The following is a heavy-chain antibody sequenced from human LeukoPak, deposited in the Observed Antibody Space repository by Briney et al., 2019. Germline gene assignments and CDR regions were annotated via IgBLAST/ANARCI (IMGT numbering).Heavy chain of an antibody. CDR1: AFTFSSYG. D-gene: IGHD1-26*01. J-gene: IGHJ4*02. V-gene: IGHV3-30*02. Sequence: GGSLRLSCAASAFTFSSYGMHWVRQAPGKGLEWVAFNRYDGSNKYYADSVKGRFTISRDNSKNTLYLQMNSLRAEDTAVYYCAKGAGRVIDYWGQGTLVTVSS. CDR3: AKGAGRVIDY. CDR2: NRYDGSNK.